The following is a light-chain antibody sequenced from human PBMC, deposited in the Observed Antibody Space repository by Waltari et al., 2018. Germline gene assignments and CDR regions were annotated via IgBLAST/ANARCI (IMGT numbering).Light chain of an antibody. Sequence: DIQMTQSPSTLSASVGDRVTITCRASQSISYWLAWFQQKPGKVPKILIYKGSNLESGVPSRFSGSGSGTEFTLTISDLQSEDFATYYCQQYNSYSWTFGQGTKVEI. CDR1: QSISYW. J-gene: IGKJ1*01. CDR3: QQYNSYSWT. CDR2: KGS. V-gene: IGKV1-5*03.